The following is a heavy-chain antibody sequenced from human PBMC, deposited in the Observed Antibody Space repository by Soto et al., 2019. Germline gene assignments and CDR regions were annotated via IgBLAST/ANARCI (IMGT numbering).Heavy chain of an antibody. CDR3: AKDGSATPGWSPFDY. CDR1: GYSFTSYW. Sequence: GESLKISCKGSGYSFTSYWIGWVRQVPGKGLEWMGIIYPGDSDTRYSPSFQGQVTISADKSISTAYLQWSSLRAEDTAVYYCAKDGSATPGWSPFDYWGQGTLVTVSS. J-gene: IGHJ4*02. CDR2: IYPGDSDT. V-gene: IGHV5-51*01. D-gene: IGHD3-10*01.